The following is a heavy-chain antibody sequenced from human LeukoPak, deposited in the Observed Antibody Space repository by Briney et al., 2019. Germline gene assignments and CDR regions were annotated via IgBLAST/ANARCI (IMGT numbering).Heavy chain of an antibody. J-gene: IGHJ5*02. D-gene: IGHD3-10*01. CDR3: ARGRVYYYGSGQIQGNNWFDP. Sequence: SETLSLTCAVYGGSFSGYYWSWIRQPPGKGLEWIGEINHSGSTNCNPSLKSRVTISVDTSKNQFSLKLSSVTAADTAVYYCARGRVYYYGSGQIQGNNWFDPWGQGTLVTVSS. CDR1: GGSFSGYY. V-gene: IGHV4-34*01. CDR2: INHSGST.